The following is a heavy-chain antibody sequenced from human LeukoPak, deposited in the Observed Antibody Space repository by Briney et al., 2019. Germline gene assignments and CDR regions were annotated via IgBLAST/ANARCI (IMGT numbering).Heavy chain of an antibody. V-gene: IGHV3-30-3*01. CDR2: ISYDGSNK. CDR3: ARDLNVRLLWFGELDY. Sequence: PGRSLRLSCAASGFTFSSYAMHWVRQAPGKGLEWVAVISYDGSNKYYADSVKGRFTISRGNSKNTLYLQMSSLKPEDTAVYYCARDLNVRLLWFGELDYWGQGTLVTVSS. D-gene: IGHD3-10*01. CDR1: GFTFSSYA. J-gene: IGHJ4*02.